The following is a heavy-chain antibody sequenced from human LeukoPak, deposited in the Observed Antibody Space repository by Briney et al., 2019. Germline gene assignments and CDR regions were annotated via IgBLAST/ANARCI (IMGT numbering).Heavy chain of an antibody. D-gene: IGHD6-19*01. Sequence: GESLKISCKGSGYSFTGYYMHWVRQAPGQGLEWMGWINPNSGGTNYAQKFQGRVTMTRDTSISTAYMELSRLRSDDTAVYYCAREYSSGSSGGYFDYWGQGTLVTVSS. J-gene: IGHJ4*02. CDR1: GYSFTGYY. V-gene: IGHV1-2*02. CDR2: INPNSGGT. CDR3: AREYSSGSSGGYFDY.